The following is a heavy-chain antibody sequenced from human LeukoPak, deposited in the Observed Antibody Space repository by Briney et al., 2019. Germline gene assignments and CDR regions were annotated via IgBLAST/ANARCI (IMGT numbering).Heavy chain of an antibody. J-gene: IGHJ3*02. D-gene: IGHD3-10*01. CDR2: ISSSSSYI. CDR1: GFTFSSYS. CDR3: ARDAYGSGTNAFDI. V-gene: IGHV3-21*01. Sequence: GGSLRLSCAASGFTFSSYSMNWVRQAPGKGLEWVSSISSSSSYIYYADSVKGRFTISRDNAKDSLYLQMNRLRAEDTAVYYCARDAYGSGTNAFDIWGQGTMVTVSS.